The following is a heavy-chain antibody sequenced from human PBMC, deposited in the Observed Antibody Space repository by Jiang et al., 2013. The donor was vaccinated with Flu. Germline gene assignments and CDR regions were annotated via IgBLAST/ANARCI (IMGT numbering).Heavy chain of an antibody. D-gene: IGHD3-22*01. CDR3: ARYTGYYDSSGYYFDY. V-gene: IGHV1-18*01. J-gene: IGHJ4*02. CDR2: ISAYNGNT. Sequence: MGWISAYNGNTNYAQKLQGRVTMTTDTSTSTAYMELRSLRSDDTAVYYCARYTGYYDSSGYYFDYWGQGTLVTVSS.